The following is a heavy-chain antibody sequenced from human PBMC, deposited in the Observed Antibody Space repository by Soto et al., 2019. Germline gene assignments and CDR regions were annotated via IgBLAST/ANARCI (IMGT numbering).Heavy chain of an antibody. J-gene: IGHJ4*02. Sequence: SVKGRFTISRDNFKNTVYLQMDRLRGDDTAVYYCAKDRYSTSPGHLEYWGQGTLVTVSP. CDR3: AKDRYSTSPGHLEY. D-gene: IGHD5-12*01. V-gene: IGHV3-30*02.